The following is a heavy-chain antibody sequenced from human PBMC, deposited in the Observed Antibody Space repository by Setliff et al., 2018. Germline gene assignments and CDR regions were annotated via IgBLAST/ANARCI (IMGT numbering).Heavy chain of an antibody. D-gene: IGHD3-22*01. CDR2: INAYNGDT. CDR1: AHIFKSYG. V-gene: IGHV1-18*01. Sequence: GASVKVSCKASAHIFKSYGISWVRQAPGQGLEWMAYINAYNGDTYYAENLQVRVTVSTDTSTTTTYMELRNLRSDDTAVYYCARDADNYDTSENPIFDYWGQGTLVTVSS. CDR3: ARDADNYDTSENPIFDY. J-gene: IGHJ4*02.